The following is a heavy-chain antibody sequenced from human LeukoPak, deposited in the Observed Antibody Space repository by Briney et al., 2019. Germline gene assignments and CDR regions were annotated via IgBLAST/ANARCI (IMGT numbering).Heavy chain of an antibody. CDR2: IYHSGST. CDR1: GGSISSGGYY. V-gene: IGHV4-30-2*01. Sequence: PSETLSLTCTVSGGSISSGGYYWSWIRQPPGKGLEWIGYIYHSGSTYYNPSLESRVTISVDRSKNQFSLKLSSVTAADTAVYYCARGSDLDVWGKGTTVTVSS. D-gene: IGHD2-15*01. CDR3: ARGSDLDV. J-gene: IGHJ6*04.